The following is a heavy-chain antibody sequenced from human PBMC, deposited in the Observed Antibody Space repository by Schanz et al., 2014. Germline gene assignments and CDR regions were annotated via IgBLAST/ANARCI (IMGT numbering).Heavy chain of an antibody. CDR1: GGTFNSYT. Sequence: QVQLVQSGAEVKKPGSSMKVSCKASGGTFNSYTINWVRQAPGQGLEWMGRIIPILGIANYAQKFQGRVTITADRSTITAYMEQSRLIYDDAAVYYGARGYGDYPSDYWGQGTLITVSS. V-gene: IGHV1-69*02. J-gene: IGHJ4*02. CDR3: ARGYGDYPSDY. D-gene: IGHD4-17*01. CDR2: IIPILGIA.